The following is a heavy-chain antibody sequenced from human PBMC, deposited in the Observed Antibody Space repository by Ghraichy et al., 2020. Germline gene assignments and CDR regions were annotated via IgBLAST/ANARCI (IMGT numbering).Heavy chain of an antibody. D-gene: IGHD1-26*01. Sequence: GGSLRLSCAASGFTFSDHYMDWVRQAPGKGLEWVGRTRNKANSYTTEYAASVKGRFTISRDDSKNSLYLQMNSLKTEDTAVYYCARDRGGATYAPWYFDLWGRGTLVTVSS. V-gene: IGHV3-72*01. CDR3: ARDRGGATYAPWYFDL. CDR1: GFTFSDHY. CDR2: TRNKANSYTT. J-gene: IGHJ2*01.